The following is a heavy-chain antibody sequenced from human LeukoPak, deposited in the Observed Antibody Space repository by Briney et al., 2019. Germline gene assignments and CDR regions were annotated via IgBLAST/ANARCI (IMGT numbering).Heavy chain of an antibody. D-gene: IGHD4-23*01. CDR1: GFTFSSYS. CDR2: ISTSSSYI. V-gene: IGHV3-21*01. Sequence: GGSMRLSCAASGFTFSSYSMNWVRQAPGKGLEWVSSISTSSSYIYYADSVKGRFTIYRDNAKNSLYLQMNSLRAEDTAVYYCARVGGGNSMARAFDIWGQGTMVTVSS. CDR3: ARVGGGNSMARAFDI. J-gene: IGHJ3*02.